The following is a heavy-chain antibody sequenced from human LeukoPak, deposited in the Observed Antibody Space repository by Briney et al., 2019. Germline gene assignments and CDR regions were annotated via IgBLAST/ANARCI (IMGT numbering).Heavy chain of an antibody. CDR1: GFTFSSYA. Sequence: GGSLRLSCAASGFTFSSYAMHWVRQAPGKGLEWVTPISYDGSTKYYADSVKGRFTISRDNSKNTLYLQMNSLRAEDTAVYYCAELGITMIGGVWGKGTTVTISS. V-gene: IGHV3-30*04. CDR2: ISYDGSTK. CDR3: AELGITMIGGV. J-gene: IGHJ6*04. D-gene: IGHD3-10*02.